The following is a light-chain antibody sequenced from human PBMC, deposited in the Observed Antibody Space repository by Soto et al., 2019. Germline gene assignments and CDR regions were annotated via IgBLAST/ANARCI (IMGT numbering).Light chain of an antibody. CDR3: LQVFNFPRA. CDR2: AAS. Sequence: AIQMTQSPSSLAGSVGDRLTITCRASQDSGNDLGWYQQKPWKAPKLLIYAASSLQSGVSSRFSGSGSGTEFTLTISSLRPEDFATYYCLQVFNFPRAFGKGTKVDIK. CDR1: QDSGND. J-gene: IGKJ1*01. V-gene: IGKV1-6*02.